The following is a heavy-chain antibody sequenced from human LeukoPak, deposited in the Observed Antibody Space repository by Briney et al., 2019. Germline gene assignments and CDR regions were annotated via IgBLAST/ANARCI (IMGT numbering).Heavy chain of an antibody. J-gene: IGHJ5*02. D-gene: IGHD5-18*01. CDR3: ARAGPDTAMVPGINWFDP. CDR2: IYYSGST. Sequence: PSETLSLTCTVSGGSISSYYWSWIRQPPGKGLEWIGYIYYSGSTNYNPSLKSRVTISVDTSKNQFSLKLSSVTAADTAVYYCARAGPDTAMVPGINWFDPWGQGTLVTVSS. CDR1: GGSISSYY. V-gene: IGHV4-59*01.